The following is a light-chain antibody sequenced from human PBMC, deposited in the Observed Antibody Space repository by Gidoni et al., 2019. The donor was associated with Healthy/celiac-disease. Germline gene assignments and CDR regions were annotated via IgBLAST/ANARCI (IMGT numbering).Light chain of an antibody. J-gene: IGLJ3*02. V-gene: IGLV1-40*01. Sequence: SVLTQPPSVSGAPGPRVTISCTGSSPNIGAGYDVHWYQQLPGTAPKLLIYGNSNRPSGVPDRFSGSKSGTSASLAITGLQAEDEADYYCQSYDSSLSALWVFGGGTKLTVL. CDR3: QSYDSSLSALWV. CDR1: SPNIGAGYD. CDR2: GNS.